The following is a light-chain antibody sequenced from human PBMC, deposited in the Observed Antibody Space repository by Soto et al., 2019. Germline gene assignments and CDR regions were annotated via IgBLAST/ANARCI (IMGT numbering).Light chain of an antibody. CDR1: SSDVGSYNL. J-gene: IGLJ1*01. CDR3: CSYAGRRGSV. CDR2: EDN. Sequence: QSVLTQPASVSGSPGQSITISCTGTSSDVGSYNLVSWYQHHPGRAPKLMIFEDNKRPSGVSNRFSGSKSVNTASLTISGLQAEDEADYYCCSYAGRRGSVFGTGTKLTVL. V-gene: IGLV2-23*01.